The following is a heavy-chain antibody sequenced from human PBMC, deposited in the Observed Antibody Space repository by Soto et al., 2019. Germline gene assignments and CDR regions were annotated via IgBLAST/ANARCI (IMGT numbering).Heavy chain of an antibody. CDR3: ARDDCGGDCYGAFDI. CDR2: IIPIFGIV. J-gene: IGHJ3*02. V-gene: IGHV1-69*13. Sequence: ASVKVSGKASGGTFSSYGISWVRQAPGQGHEWMGGIIPIFGIVNYAQKFQDRVTITADESTSTAYMELSSLRSEDTAVYYCARDDCGGDCYGAFDIWGQGTMVTVSS. D-gene: IGHD2-21*02. CDR1: GGTFSSYG.